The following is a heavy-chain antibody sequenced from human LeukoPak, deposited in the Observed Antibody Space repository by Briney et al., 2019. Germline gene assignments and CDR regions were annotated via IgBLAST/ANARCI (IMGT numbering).Heavy chain of an antibody. Sequence: ASVKVSCKASGYTFTSYDINWVRQATGQGLEWMGWMNPNSGNTGYAQKFQGRVTMTEDTSTDTAYMELSSLRSEDTAVYYCATRVGATYYYYYGMDVWGQGTTATVSS. CDR2: MNPNSGNT. D-gene: IGHD1-26*01. CDR1: GYTFTSYD. CDR3: ATRVGATYYYYYGMDV. J-gene: IGHJ6*02. V-gene: IGHV1-8*01.